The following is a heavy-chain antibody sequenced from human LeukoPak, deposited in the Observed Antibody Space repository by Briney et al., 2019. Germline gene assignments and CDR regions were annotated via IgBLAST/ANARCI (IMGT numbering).Heavy chain of an antibody. Sequence: GGSLRLSCAASGFTFSSYEMNWVRQAPGKGLEWVSYISSSGSTIYYADSVKGRFTISRDNAKNSLYLQMNSLRAEDTAVYYCARDNQKAHRGVFDYWGQGTLVTVSS. J-gene: IGHJ4*02. CDR2: ISSSGSTI. V-gene: IGHV3-48*03. CDR1: GFTFSSYE. CDR3: ARDNQKAHRGVFDY.